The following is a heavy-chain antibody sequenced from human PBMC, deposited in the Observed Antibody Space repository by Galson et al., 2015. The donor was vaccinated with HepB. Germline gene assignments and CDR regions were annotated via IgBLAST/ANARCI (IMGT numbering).Heavy chain of an antibody. Sequence: QSGAEVKKPGESLRISCKGSGYSFTSYWIGWVRQMPGKGLEWMGIIYPDDSNTRYNPSFQGQVTISADKSISTAYLQWSSLKASDTAIYYCARRIHSGDFYLYGMDVWGQGTTVTVSS. V-gene: IGHV5-51*01. J-gene: IGHJ6*02. CDR1: GYSFTSYW. CDR3: ARRIHSGDFYLYGMDV. CDR2: IYPDDSNT. D-gene: IGHD3-16*01.